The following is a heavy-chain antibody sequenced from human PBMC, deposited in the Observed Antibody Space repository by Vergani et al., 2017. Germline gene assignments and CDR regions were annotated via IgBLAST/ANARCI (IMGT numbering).Heavy chain of an antibody. CDR2: IYYSGST. J-gene: IGHJ5*02. CDR3: ARHSTVEWLVKLGWIDP. D-gene: IGHD6-19*01. V-gene: IGHV4-39*01. Sequence: QLQLQESGPGLVKPSATLSLTCSVPGASIRSSNYYWGWIRQPPGKGLEWIASIYYSGSTYYNPSLKSRVTISVDTSKNQFSLKLSSVTAADTAVYFCARHSTVEWLVKLGWIDPWVQRVLVTVSS. CDR1: GASIRSSNYY.